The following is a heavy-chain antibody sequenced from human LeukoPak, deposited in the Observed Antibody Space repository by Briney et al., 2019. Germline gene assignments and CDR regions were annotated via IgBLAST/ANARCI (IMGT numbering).Heavy chain of an antibody. CDR1: GYTFTSYG. CDR2: ISAYNGNT. Sequence: ASVKVSCKASGYTFTSYGISWVRQAPGQGLEWMGWISAYNGNTNYAQKLQGRVTMTTDTSTSTAYMELRSLRSDDTAVYYCARGPRQRSSRPNWFDPWGQGTLVTVSS. J-gene: IGHJ5*02. CDR3: ARGPRQRSSRPNWFDP. V-gene: IGHV1-18*01. D-gene: IGHD6-13*01.